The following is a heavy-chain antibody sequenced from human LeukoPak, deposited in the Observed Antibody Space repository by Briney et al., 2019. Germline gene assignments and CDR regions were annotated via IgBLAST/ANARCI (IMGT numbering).Heavy chain of an antibody. Sequence: GRSLRLSCAASGFTFDDYAMHWVRHAPGKGLEWVSGISWNSGSIGYADSVKGRFTISRDNAKNSLYLQMNGLRAEDTALYYCAKGLKGLKFDYWGQGTLVTVSS. CDR2: ISWNSGSI. D-gene: IGHD6-19*01. V-gene: IGHV3-9*01. CDR3: AKGLKGLKFDY. CDR1: GFTFDDYA. J-gene: IGHJ4*02.